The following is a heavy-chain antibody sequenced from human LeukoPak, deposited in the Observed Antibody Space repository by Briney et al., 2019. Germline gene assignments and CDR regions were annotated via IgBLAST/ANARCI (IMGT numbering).Heavy chain of an antibody. Sequence: GGSLTLSCAASGFTFSNYWVRWVRPAPGKRRQWVANTNQDGSEKHYVDSVRGRFTISRDNAKNSLYLQMNSLRAEDTVVYYCASNWNYIRGYGMDVWGQGTTVTVSS. J-gene: IGHJ6*02. V-gene: IGHV3-7*01. D-gene: IGHD1-7*01. CDR2: TNQDGSEK. CDR3: ASNWNYIRGYGMDV. CDR1: GFTFSNYW.